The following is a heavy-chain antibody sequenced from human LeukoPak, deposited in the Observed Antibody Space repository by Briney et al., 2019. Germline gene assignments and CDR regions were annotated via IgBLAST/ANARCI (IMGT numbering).Heavy chain of an antibody. D-gene: IGHD1-26*01. CDR1: GGSISTYY. CDR2: IYYSGST. V-gene: IGHV4-59*01. CDR3: ARRARYSGSYYVDY. Sequence: SETLSLTCTVSGGSISTYYWSWIRQPPGKGLELIGYIYYSGSTNYNPSLKSRVTISIDTSKNQFSLKLSSVTAADTAVYYCARRARYSGSYYVDYWGQGTLVTVSS. J-gene: IGHJ4*02.